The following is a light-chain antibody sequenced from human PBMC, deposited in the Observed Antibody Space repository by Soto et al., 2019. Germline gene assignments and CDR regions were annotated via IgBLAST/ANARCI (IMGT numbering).Light chain of an antibody. CDR1: QSVASSC. CDR2: GAS. V-gene: IGKV3-20*01. CDR3: RQYGSSPQT. Sequence: EIVLTQSPGTLSLSPGERATLSCRASQSVASSCLAWYQQKPGQAPRLLIYGASSRATGIPDRFSGSGSGTDFTLTISRLEPEDFAVYYCRQYGSSPQTFGQGTKVDIK. J-gene: IGKJ1*01.